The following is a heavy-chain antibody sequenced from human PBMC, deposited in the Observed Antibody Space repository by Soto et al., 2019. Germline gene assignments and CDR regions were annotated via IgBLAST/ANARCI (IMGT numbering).Heavy chain of an antibody. CDR3: ARDMVGYDYWFDY. CDR1: GYTFIGYY. CDR2: IKPSSGGT. J-gene: IGHJ4*02. D-gene: IGHD5-12*01. V-gene: IGHV1-2*02. Sequence: ASVKVSCKASGYTFIGYYIHWVRQAPGQGLEWVGWIKPSSGGTNYAQKFQGRVTMTRDTSISTAYMELRRLKSDDTAVYYCARDMVGYDYWFDYWGQGTLVTVSS.